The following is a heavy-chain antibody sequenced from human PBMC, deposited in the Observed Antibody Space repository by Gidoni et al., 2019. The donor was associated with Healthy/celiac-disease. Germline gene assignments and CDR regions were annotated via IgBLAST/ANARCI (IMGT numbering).Heavy chain of an antibody. J-gene: IGHJ4*02. D-gene: IGHD6-13*01. CDR2: ISSSSSYI. CDR3: ARAAYSSSCLDY. Sequence: EVQLVESGEGLVKRGGSLRLPCAASRFPFSIYSMNWVRQAPGKGLEWVSSISSSSSYIYYADSVKGRFTISRDNAKNSLYLQMNSLRAEDTAVYYCARAAYSSSCLDYWGQGTLVTVSS. V-gene: IGHV3-21*01. CDR1: RFPFSIYS.